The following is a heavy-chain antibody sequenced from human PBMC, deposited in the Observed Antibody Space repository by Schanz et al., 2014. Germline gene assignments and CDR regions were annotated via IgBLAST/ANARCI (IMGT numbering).Heavy chain of an antibody. CDR2: INLSGGST. CDR3: ARGGSPEDVIDI. J-gene: IGHJ3*02. CDR1: GYTFTSYS. Sequence: QVQLVQSGAEVKKPGASVKVSCKASGYTFTSYSMHWVRQAPGQGLEWMGIINLSGGSTNNAQKYQGRRTMSRDTTTSTVYMEVSSLRSNDTAVDYCARGGSPEDVIDIWGQGTMLTVSS. V-gene: IGHV1-46*01. D-gene: IGHD5-12*01.